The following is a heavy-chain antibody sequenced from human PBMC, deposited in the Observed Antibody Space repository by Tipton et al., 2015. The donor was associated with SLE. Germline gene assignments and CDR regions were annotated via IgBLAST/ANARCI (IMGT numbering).Heavy chain of an antibody. CDR2: IYYSGST. Sequence: LRLSCTVSGGSISSYYWSWIRQPPGKGLEWIGYIYYSGSTNYNPSLKSRVTISVDTSKNQFSLKLSSVTAADTAVYYCASSDYYDSRYFDYWGQGTLVTVSS. V-gene: IGHV4-59*01. CDR1: GGSISSYY. J-gene: IGHJ4*02. CDR3: ASSDYYDSRYFDY. D-gene: IGHD3-22*01.